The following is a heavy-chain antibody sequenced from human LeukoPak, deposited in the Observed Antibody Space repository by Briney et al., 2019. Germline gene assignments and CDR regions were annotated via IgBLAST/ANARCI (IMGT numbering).Heavy chain of an antibody. CDR3: ARGSGIAVAGTCFDY. D-gene: IGHD6-19*01. Sequence: SQTLSLTCAIAGGSVSSNSAAWNWIRQSRSRGLEWLGRTYYRSKWYNEYAVSVKSRITINPDPSKNQFSLQLNSVTPEDTAVYYCARGSGIAVAGTCFDYWGQGTLVTVSS. J-gene: IGHJ4*02. V-gene: IGHV6-1*01. CDR1: GGSVSSNSAA. CDR2: TYYRSKWYN.